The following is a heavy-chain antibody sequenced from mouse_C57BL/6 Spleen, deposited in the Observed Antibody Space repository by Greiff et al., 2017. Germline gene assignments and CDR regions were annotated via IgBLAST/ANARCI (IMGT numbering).Heavy chain of an antibody. Sequence: EVNVVESGGGLVKPGGSLKLSCAASGFTFSSYAMSWVRQTPEKRLEWVATISDGGSYTYYPDNVQGRFTISRDNAKNNLYLQMSHLKSEDTAMYYCARDSSDYFDYWGQGTTLTVSS. CDR3: ARDSSDYFDY. J-gene: IGHJ2*01. D-gene: IGHD3-2*02. CDR1: GFTFSSYA. CDR2: ISDGGSYT. V-gene: IGHV5-4*01.